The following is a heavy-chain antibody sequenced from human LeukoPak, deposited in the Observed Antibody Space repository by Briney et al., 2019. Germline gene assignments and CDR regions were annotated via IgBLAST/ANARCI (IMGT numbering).Heavy chain of an antibody. CDR2: ISWNSGSI. CDR1: GFTFDDYA. D-gene: IGHD3-10*01. Sequence: PGGSLRLSCAASGFTFDDYAMHWVRQAPGKGLEWVSGISWNSGSIGYADSVKGRFTISRDNAKNSLYLQMNSLRAEDTAVYYCAKAGRGHGHYGSGRSTNYYYYMDVWGKGTTVTVSS. V-gene: IGHV3-9*01. J-gene: IGHJ6*03. CDR3: AKAGRGHGHYGSGRSTNYYYYMDV.